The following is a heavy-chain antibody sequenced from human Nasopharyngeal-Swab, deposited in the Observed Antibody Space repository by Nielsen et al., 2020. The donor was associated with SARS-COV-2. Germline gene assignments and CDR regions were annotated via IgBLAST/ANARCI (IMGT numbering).Heavy chain of an antibody. D-gene: IGHD3-10*01. V-gene: IGHV3-33*01. Sequence: GESLKISCAASGFTFSSYGMHWVRQAPGKGLEWVAVIWYDVSNKYYADSVKGRFTISRDNSKNTLYLQMNSLRAEDTAVYYCARFWGYGSGSYDYWGQGTLVTVSS. CDR1: GFTFSSYG. CDR2: IWYDVSNK. CDR3: ARFWGYGSGSYDY. J-gene: IGHJ4*02.